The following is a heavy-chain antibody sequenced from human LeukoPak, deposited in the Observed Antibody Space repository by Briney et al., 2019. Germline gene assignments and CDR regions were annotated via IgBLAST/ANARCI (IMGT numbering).Heavy chain of an antibody. J-gene: IGHJ4*02. Sequence: GALRLSCAASGFIFSSWWMIWFRRLPGKGLVSVSHINTDGSYIRYADSVKGRFTISRDNAKNTLYLQMNSLRPEDTGVYYCTTFGIDWSLSYWGQGALVTVSS. D-gene: IGHD3-9*01. CDR1: GFIFSSWW. CDR2: INTDGSYI. CDR3: TTFGIDWSLSY. V-gene: IGHV3-74*01.